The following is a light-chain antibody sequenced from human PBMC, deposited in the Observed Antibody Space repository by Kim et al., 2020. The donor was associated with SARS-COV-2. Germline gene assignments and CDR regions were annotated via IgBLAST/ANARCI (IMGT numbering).Light chain of an antibody. J-gene: IGKJ2*01. Sequence: DIQMTQSPSSLSASVGDRVTITCQASQDIWNYLNWYQQKPGKAPKLLIYDASKLETGVPSRFSGSGSGTDFTLTISSLQPEDIATYYCQQFDNLPMFTFGRGTKLEI. V-gene: IGKV1-33*01. CDR3: QQFDNLPMFT. CDR1: QDIWNY. CDR2: DAS.